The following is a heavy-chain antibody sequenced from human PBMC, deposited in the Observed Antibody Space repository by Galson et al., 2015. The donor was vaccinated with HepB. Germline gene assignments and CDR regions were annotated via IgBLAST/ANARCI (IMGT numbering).Heavy chain of an antibody. D-gene: IGHD3-16*02. V-gene: IGHV5-10-1*01. Sequence: SGAEVKKPGESLRISCKGSGYSFTSYWISWVRQMPGKGLEWMGRIDPSDSYTNYSPSFQGHVTISADKSISTAYLQWSSLKASDTAMYYCARQEGYDYVWGSYRYDFDYWGQGTLVTVSS. CDR3: ARQEGYDYVWGSYRYDFDY. CDR1: GYSFTSYW. J-gene: IGHJ4*02. CDR2: IDPSDSYT.